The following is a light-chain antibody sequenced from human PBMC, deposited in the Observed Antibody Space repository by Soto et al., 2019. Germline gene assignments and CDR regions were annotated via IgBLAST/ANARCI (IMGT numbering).Light chain of an antibody. J-gene: IGKJ1*01. Sequence: AIRMTQAPSSFSASTGDRFTITCLASQGISSYLAWYQQKPGKAPKLLIYAAYTLQSGVTSRFSGSGSGTEFTLTISSLQPDDFATYYCQPYNSYPRTVGQGTQVEIK. CDR1: QGISSY. CDR3: QPYNSYPRT. V-gene: IGKV1-8*01. CDR2: AAY.